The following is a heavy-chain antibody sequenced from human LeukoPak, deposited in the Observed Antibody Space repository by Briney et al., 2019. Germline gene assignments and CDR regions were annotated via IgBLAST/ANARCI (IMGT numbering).Heavy chain of an antibody. V-gene: IGHV1-18*01. CDR1: GYTFTSYG. D-gene: IGHD3-22*01. CDR2: MSAYNGNT. J-gene: IGHJ4*02. CDR3: ARDEPYSYDSSGYYYFDY. Sequence: ASVKVSCKASGYTFTSYGISWVRQAPRQGLEWMGWMSAYNGNTNYAQKLQGRVTMTTDTSTSTAYMELRSLRSDATAVYYCARDEPYSYDSSGYYYFDYWGQGTLVTVSS.